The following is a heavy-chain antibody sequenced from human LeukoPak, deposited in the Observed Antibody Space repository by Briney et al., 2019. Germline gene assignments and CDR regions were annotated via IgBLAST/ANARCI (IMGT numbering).Heavy chain of an antibody. Sequence: GGSLRLSCAASGFTFSSYEMNWVRQAPGKGLEWVSYISSSGSTIYYADSVKGRFTISRDNAKNSLYLQMNNLRVEDTAVYYCRTAASVDYWGQGTLVTVSS. CDR1: GFTFSSYE. D-gene: IGHD2-15*01. CDR3: RTAASVDY. CDR2: ISSSGSTI. J-gene: IGHJ4*02. V-gene: IGHV3-48*03.